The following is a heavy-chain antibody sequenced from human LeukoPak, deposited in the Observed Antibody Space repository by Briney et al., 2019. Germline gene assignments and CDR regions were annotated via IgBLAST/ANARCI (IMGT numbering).Heavy chain of an antibody. J-gene: IGHJ6*03. D-gene: IGHD2-15*01. CDR3: AKDDRYCSGGSCYPYYYYYMDV. CDR2: IYSGGST. Sequence: GGSLRLSCAASGFTVSSNYMSWVRQAPGKGLEWVSVIYSGGSTYYADSVKGRFTISRDNSKNTLYLQMNSLRVEDTAVYYCAKDDRYCSGGSCYPYYYYYMDVWGTGTTVTISS. V-gene: IGHV3-66*02. CDR1: GFTVSSNY.